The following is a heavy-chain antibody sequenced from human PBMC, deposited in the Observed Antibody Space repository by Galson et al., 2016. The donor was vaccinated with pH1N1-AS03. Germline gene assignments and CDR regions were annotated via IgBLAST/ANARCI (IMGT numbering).Heavy chain of an antibody. D-gene: IGHD1-20*01. J-gene: IGHJ4*02. CDR1: GFSFSGYA. Sequence: SLRLSCAASGFSFSGYAMSWVRQAPGQGLEWVSAISGSGATSFYADSVKGRFTISRDNSENMVYLQMNNLRAEDTALYYCTKNERGYNWNYFDYWGQGTLVTVSS. CDR2: ISGSGATS. V-gene: IGHV3-23*01. CDR3: TKNERGYNWNYFDY.